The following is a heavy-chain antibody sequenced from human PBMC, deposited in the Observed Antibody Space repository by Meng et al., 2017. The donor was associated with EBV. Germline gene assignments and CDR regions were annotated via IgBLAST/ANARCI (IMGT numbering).Heavy chain of an antibody. V-gene: IGHV1-18*01. Sequence: VQVVPPVLKVQNPPLSVNVSWKALGNNFMGDGISRVRQAPGLGLDWMGWINDYNGNTNYAQKLQGRVTMTTDTSMSTAYMELRSLRSDDTAVYYCASGLDYFDYWGQGTLVTVSS. CDR1: GNNFMGDG. J-gene: IGHJ4*02. CDR3: ASGLDYFDY. CDR2: INDYNGNT.